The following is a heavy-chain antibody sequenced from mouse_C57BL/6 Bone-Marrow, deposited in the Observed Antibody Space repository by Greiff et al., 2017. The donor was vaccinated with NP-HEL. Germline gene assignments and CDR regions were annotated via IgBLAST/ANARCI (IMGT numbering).Heavy chain of an antibody. Sequence: QVQLQQPGAELVMPGASVKLSCKASGYTFTRYWMHWVKQRPGQGLEWIGEIDPSASYTNYNQKFKGKSTLTVDKSSTTAYMQLSSLTSEYSAVYYCARAYDYDGFYAMDYWGQGTSVTVSS. J-gene: IGHJ4*01. CDR2: IDPSASYT. CDR3: ARAYDYDGFYAMDY. V-gene: IGHV1-69*01. D-gene: IGHD2-4*01. CDR1: GYTFTRYW.